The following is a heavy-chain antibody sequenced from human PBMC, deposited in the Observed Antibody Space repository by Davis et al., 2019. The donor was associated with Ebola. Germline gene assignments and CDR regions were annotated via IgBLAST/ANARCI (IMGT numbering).Heavy chain of an antibody. CDR3: ARETNTIMED. V-gene: IGHV3-30*03. Sequence: GESLKISCAASGFTFRSYGMYWVRQAPGKGLEWVAVISYDGSNKYYAESVKGRFTISRDNAVDTLYLVMNGLRAEDTAVYFCARETNTIMEDWGQGTLVTVSS. J-gene: IGHJ4*02. D-gene: IGHD5-24*01. CDR2: ISYDGSNK. CDR1: GFTFRSYG.